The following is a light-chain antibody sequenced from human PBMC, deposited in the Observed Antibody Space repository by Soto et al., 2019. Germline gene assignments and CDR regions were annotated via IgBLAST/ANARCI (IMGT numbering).Light chain of an antibody. Sequence: QSVLTQPASVSGSPGQSITISCTGTSSDVVGYNCVSWYQHHPGKAPKLIIYDVTNRPSGVSNPFSGSKSGNTASLTISGLQPEDEADYYCSSYTTSNTRQIVFGTGTKVTVL. J-gene: IGLJ1*01. CDR2: DVT. V-gene: IGLV2-14*03. CDR1: SSDVVGYNC. CDR3: SSYTTSNTRQIV.